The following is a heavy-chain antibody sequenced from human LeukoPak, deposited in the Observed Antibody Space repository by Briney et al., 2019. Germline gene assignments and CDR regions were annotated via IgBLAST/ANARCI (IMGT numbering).Heavy chain of an antibody. Sequence: TSETLSLTCTVSGGSISSSSYYWGWIRQPPGKGLEWIGSIYYSGSTNYNPSLKSRVTISVDTSKNQFSLKLSSVTAADTAVYYCARDRGDDILTGLHAFDIWGQGTMVTVSS. CDR3: ARDRGDDILTGLHAFDI. V-gene: IGHV4-39*07. J-gene: IGHJ3*02. CDR2: IYYSGST. CDR1: GGSISSSSYY. D-gene: IGHD3-9*01.